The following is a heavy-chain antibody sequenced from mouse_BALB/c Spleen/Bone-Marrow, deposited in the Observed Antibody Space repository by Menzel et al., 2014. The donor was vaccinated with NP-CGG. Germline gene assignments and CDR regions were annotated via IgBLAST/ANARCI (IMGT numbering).Heavy chain of an antibody. CDR1: GYVFSTYW. J-gene: IGHJ2*01. Sequence: QVQLQQSGAELVRPGSSVKISCEPSGYVFSTYWINWVKQRPGQGLEWIGQIYPGDGDTDYNGKFKDKATLTADNSSNTAYMQLSSLTSEDSAVYFCARGGISVDYWGQGTTLTVSS. V-gene: IGHV1-80*01. CDR3: ARGGISVDY. CDR2: IYPGDGDT.